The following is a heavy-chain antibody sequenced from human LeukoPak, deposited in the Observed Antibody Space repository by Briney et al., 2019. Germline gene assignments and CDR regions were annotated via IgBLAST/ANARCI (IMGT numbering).Heavy chain of an antibody. D-gene: IGHD3-16*01. V-gene: IGHV3-30*18. J-gene: IGHJ4*02. CDR1: GFTFSSYG. Sequence: GGSLRLSCAASGFTFSSYGMHWVRQAPGKGLEWVALISYDGSDIYYADSVKGRFTISRDNSKNTLYLQMNSLRDEDTAVYYCAKGLRGDLPTASDYWGQGTLVTVSS. CDR3: AKGLRGDLPTASDY. CDR2: ISYDGSDI.